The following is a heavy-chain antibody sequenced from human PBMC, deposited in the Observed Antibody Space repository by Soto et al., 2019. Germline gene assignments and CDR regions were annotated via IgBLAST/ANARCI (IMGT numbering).Heavy chain of an antibody. J-gene: IGHJ4*02. CDR1: GFTFSSYA. Sequence: GGSLRLSCAASGFTFSSYAMSWVRQAPGKGLEWVSAISGSGGSTYYADSVKGRFTISRDNSKNTLYLQMNSLRAEDTAVYYCAKDPLAYDYVWGSYRYEDYWGQGTLVTVSS. D-gene: IGHD3-16*02. CDR3: AKDPLAYDYVWGSYRYEDY. V-gene: IGHV3-23*01. CDR2: ISGSGGST.